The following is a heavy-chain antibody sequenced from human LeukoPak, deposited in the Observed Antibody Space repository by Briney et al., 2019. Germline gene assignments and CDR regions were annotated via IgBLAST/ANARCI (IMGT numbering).Heavy chain of an antibody. CDR2: INPNSGGT. D-gene: IGHD3-22*01. V-gene: IGHV1-2*02. CDR1: GYTFTSYY. J-gene: IGHJ5*02. CDR3: VRRDDYYDSSGYVNWFDP. Sequence: ASVKVSCKASGYTFTSYYMHWVRQAPGQGLEWMGWINPNSGGTNYAQKFQGRVTMTRDTSISTAYMELSRLRSDDTAVYYCVRRDDYYDSSGYVNWFDPWGEGTLVTVSS.